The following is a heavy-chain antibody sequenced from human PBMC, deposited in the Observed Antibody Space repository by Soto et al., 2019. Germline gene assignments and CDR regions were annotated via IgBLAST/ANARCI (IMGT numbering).Heavy chain of an antibody. V-gene: IGHV1-69*13. D-gene: IGHD6-19*01. CDR2: IIPIFGTA. CDR3: ARGHSSGWLSGFDP. J-gene: IGHJ5*02. Sequence: SVKVSCKASGGTFSSYAISWVRQAPGQGLEWMGGIIPIFGTANYAQKFQGRVTITADESTSTAYMELSSLRPEDTAVYYCARGHSSGWLSGFDPWGQGTLVTVSS. CDR1: GGTFSSYA.